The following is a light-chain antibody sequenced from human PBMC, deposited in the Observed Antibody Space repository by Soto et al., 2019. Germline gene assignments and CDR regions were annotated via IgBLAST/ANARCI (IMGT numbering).Light chain of an antibody. CDR1: QPVAKNY. J-gene: IGKJ4*01. CDR2: GAS. V-gene: IGKV3-20*01. Sequence: DIVLTQSPGTLSLSPGERATLSCRASQPVAKNYLAWYQQQPGQAPRLLIFGASSRATGIPDRFSGSGSGTDFTFTINRLEPEDFAVYYCQQYASAPLTFGGGTKVEIK. CDR3: QQYASAPLT.